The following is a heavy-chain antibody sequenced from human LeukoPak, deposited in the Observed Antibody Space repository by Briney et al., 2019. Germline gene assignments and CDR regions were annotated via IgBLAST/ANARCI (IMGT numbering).Heavy chain of an antibody. CDR2: IKSKTDGGTT. J-gene: IGHJ6*02. CDR1: GFTFSNAW. CDR3: TTRYYDFWSGYYHYGMDV. V-gene: IGHV3-15*01. D-gene: IGHD3-3*01. Sequence: GGSLRLSCAASGFTFSNAWMSWVRQAPGKGLEWVCRIKSKTDGGTTDYAAPGKGRFTISRDDSKNTLYLQMNSLKTEDTAVYYCTTRYYDFWSGYYHYGMDVWGQGTTVTVSS.